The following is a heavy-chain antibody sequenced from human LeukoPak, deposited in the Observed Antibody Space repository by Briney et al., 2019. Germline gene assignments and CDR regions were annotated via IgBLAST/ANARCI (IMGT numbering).Heavy chain of an antibody. CDR3: ARGGLRMWQQLADANWFDP. D-gene: IGHD6-13*01. Sequence: PSETLSLTCTVSGGSISSYYWSWIRQPPGKGLEWIGYIYYSGSTNYNPSLKSRVTISVDTSKNQFSLKLSSVTAADTAVYYCARGGLRMWQQLADANWFDPWGQGTLVTVSS. V-gene: IGHV4-59*08. J-gene: IGHJ5*02. CDR2: IYYSGST. CDR1: GGSISSYY.